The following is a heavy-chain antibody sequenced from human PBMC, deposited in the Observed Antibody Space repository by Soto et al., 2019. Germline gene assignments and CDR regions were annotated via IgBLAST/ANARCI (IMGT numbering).Heavy chain of an antibody. CDR2: ISAYNGNT. Sequence: ASVKVSCKASGYTFTSYGISWVRQAPGQGLEWMGWISAYNGNTNYAQKLQGRVTMTTDTSTSTAYMELRSLRSDDTAVYYCASLGYCSGGSCYRGYNWFDPWGQGTLVTVSS. CDR1: GYTFTSYG. D-gene: IGHD2-15*01. CDR3: ASLGYCSGGSCYRGYNWFDP. V-gene: IGHV1-18*01. J-gene: IGHJ5*02.